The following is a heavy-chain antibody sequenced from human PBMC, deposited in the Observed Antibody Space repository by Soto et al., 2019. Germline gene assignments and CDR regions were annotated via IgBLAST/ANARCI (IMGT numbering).Heavy chain of an antibody. CDR2: ISSSSSTI. J-gene: IGHJ5*02. V-gene: IGHV3-48*01. CDR1: GFTFSSYS. Sequence: GGSLRLSCAASGFTFSSYSMNWVRQAPGKGLEWVSYISSSSSTIYYADSVKGRFTISRDNAKNSLYLQMNSLRAEDTAVYYCARDPRGYGNYSPFDPWGQGTLVTVSS. D-gene: IGHD4-17*01. CDR3: ARDPRGYGNYSPFDP.